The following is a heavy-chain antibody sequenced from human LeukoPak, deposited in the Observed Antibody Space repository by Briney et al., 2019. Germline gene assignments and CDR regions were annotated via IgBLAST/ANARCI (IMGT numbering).Heavy chain of an antibody. CDR2: FYPEDGET. CDR3: ATVGIAAEGYYYYMDV. Sequence: AAVNDSRKVSGYTLTELSMHWVRQAPGKGGEWMGGFYPEDGETIYAQKFQGRVTMTEDTSTDTAYMELSSLRSEDTAVYYCATVGIAAEGYYYYMDVWGKGTTVTVSS. V-gene: IGHV1-24*01. CDR1: GYTLTELS. D-gene: IGHD6-13*01. J-gene: IGHJ6*03.